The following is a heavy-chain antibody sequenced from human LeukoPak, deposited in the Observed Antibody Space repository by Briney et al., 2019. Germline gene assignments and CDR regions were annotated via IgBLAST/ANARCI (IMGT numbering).Heavy chain of an antibody. D-gene: IGHD3-10*01. J-gene: IGHJ4*02. CDR2: VFYTGVT. Sequence: SETLSLTCSVSGASIITTTYYWAWIRQPPGKGLERIGTVFYTGVTHYNSSLNSRVTISVDTSNNQFSLRLTSMTAADTALYYCARTYFYGSGNYPGYYLDYWGQGAQVVVSS. CDR1: GASIITTTYY. CDR3: ARTYFYGSGNYPGYYLDY. V-gene: IGHV4-39*01.